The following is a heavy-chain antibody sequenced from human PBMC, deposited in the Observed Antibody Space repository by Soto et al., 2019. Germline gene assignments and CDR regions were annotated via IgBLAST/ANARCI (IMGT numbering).Heavy chain of an antibody. CDR2: IKQDGSEK. J-gene: IGHJ4*02. D-gene: IGHD3-3*01. V-gene: IGHV3-7*01. CDR1: GFTFSSYW. Sequence: EVQLVESGGGLVQPGGSLRLSCAASGFTFSSYWMSWVRQAPGKGLEWVANIKQDGSEKYYVDSVKGRFTISRDNAKNSLYLQMNSLRAEDTAVYYCARDQDYDFWSGYYHYWGQGTLVTVSS. CDR3: ARDQDYDFWSGYYHY.